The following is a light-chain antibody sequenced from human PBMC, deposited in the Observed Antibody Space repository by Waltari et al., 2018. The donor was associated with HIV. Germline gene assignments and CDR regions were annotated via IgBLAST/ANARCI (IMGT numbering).Light chain of an antibody. CDR3: GTWDTSLSAWI. V-gene: IGLV1-51*01. J-gene: IGLJ1*01. CDR2: DNH. CDR1: SSNIATNY. Sequence: QSVLTQPPSVSATPGQKVTISCSGSSSNIATNYVSWYQHFPGTVPTVLIYDNHKRASGIPDLFSGSKSGTSATLDISGLQTGDEAHYYCGTWDTSLSAWIFGTGTKVTVL.